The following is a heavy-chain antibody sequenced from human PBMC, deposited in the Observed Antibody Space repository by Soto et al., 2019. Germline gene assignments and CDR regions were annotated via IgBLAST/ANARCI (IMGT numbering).Heavy chain of an antibody. D-gene: IGHD3-3*01. CDR3: ARGGDFWSGYYERNDYYFDY. J-gene: IGHJ4*02. CDR2: INPNSGGT. V-gene: IGHV1-2*04. Sequence: GASVKVSCKASGYTFTGYYMHWVRQAPGQGLERMGWINPNSGGTNYAQKFQGWVTMTRDTSISTAYMELSRLRSDDTAVYYCARGGDFWSGYYERNDYYFDYWGQGTLVTVSS. CDR1: GYTFTGYY.